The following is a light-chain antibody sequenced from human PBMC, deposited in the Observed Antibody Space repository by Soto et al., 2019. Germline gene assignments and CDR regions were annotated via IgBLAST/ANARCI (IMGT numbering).Light chain of an antibody. CDR3: QSYDSSWGV. Sequence: QSVLTQPPSVSGAPGQRVTISCTGSSSNIGAGYDVHWYQQLPGTAPKLLIYGNSNRPSGVPDRFSGSKSGTSASLAITGLQAEDEADYYCQSYDSSWGVFGTGTRSPS. J-gene: IGLJ1*01. CDR2: GNS. V-gene: IGLV1-40*01. CDR1: SSNIGAGYD.